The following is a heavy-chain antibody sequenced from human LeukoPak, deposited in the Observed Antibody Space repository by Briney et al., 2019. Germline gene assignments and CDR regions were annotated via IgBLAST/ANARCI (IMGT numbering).Heavy chain of an antibody. CDR1: GFTFSGSA. V-gene: IGHV3-73*01. Sequence: GGSLRLSCAASGFTFSGSAMHWVRQASGKGLEWVGRIRSKANSYATAYAASVKGRFTISRDDSKNTAYLQMNSLKTEDTAVYYCARVGPSFDWLLSEAMDFDYWGQGTLVTVSS. CDR2: IRSKANSYAT. D-gene: IGHD3-9*01. J-gene: IGHJ4*02. CDR3: ARVGPSFDWLLSEAMDFDY.